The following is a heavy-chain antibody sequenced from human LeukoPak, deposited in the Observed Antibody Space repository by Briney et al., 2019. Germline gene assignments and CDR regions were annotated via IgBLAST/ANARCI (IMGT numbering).Heavy chain of an antibody. J-gene: IGHJ6*03. CDR2: IYHSGST. CDR1: GGSISSSNY. Sequence: PSETLSLTCAVSGGSISSSNYWSWVRQPPGKGLEWIGEIYHSGSTNYNPSLKSRVTLSVDKSKNQFSLKLSSVTAADTAVYYCASRRAAADDYYYYMDVWGKGTTVTVSS. CDR3: ASRRAAADDYYYYMDV. V-gene: IGHV4-4*02. D-gene: IGHD6-13*01.